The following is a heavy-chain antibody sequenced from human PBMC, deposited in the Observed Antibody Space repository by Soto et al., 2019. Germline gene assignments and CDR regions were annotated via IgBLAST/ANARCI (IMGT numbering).Heavy chain of an antibody. CDR3: MLGGGWKDFDY. CDR1: GGSISSYY. J-gene: IGHJ4*02. Sequence: SETLSLTCTVSGGSISSYYWSWIRQPPGKGLEWIGSIYYSGSTYYNPSLKSRVTISVDTSKTQFSLKLSSVTAADTAVYYCMLGGGWKDFDYWGQGTLVTVSS. D-gene: IGHD2-21*01. V-gene: IGHV4-59*05. CDR2: IYYSGST.